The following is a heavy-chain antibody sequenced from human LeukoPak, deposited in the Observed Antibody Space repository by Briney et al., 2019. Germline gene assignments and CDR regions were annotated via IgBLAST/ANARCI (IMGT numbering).Heavy chain of an antibody. CDR2: ISSGSSYI. V-gene: IGHV3-21*01. D-gene: IGHD6-19*01. Sequence: GGSLRLSCAASGFTFSDYYMNWVRQAPGKGLEWVSSISSGSSYIYYADSLKGRFTISRDNAKNSLYLQMNSLRAEDTAVYYCATGVRGYNSALDYWGQGTLVTVSP. CDR3: ATGVRGYNSALDY. CDR1: GFTFSDYY. J-gene: IGHJ4*02.